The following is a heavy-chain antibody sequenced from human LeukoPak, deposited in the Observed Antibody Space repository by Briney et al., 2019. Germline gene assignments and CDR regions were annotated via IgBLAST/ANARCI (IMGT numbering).Heavy chain of an antibody. CDR3: ARDPTGYYYMDV. CDR2: ISYDGSNK. CDR1: GFTFSSYG. Sequence: PGGSLRLSCAAAGFTFSSYGMHWVRQAPGKGLEWVAVISYDGSNKYYADSVKGRFTITRDNAKNSLYLQMNSLRAEDTAVYYCARDPTGYYYMDVWGKGTTVTVSS. J-gene: IGHJ6*03. V-gene: IGHV3-30*03.